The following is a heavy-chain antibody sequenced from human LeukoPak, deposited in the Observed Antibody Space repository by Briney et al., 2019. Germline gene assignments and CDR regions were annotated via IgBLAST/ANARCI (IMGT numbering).Heavy chain of an antibody. CDR2: FDPEDGET. Sequence: ASVKVSCKVSGYTLTELSMHWVRQAPGKGLEWMGGFDPEDGETIYAQKFQGRVTITRNTSISTAYMELSSLRSEDTAVYYCARGQRRDGYKVDYWGQGTLVTVSS. J-gene: IGHJ4*02. D-gene: IGHD5-24*01. CDR1: GYTLTELS. V-gene: IGHV1-24*01. CDR3: ARGQRRDGYKVDY.